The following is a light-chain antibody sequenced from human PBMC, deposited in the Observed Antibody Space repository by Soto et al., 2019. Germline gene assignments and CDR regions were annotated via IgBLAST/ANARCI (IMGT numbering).Light chain of an antibody. CDR3: AAWDDSLNGVI. J-gene: IGLJ2*01. V-gene: IGLV1-44*01. CDR1: WANIGSNT. CDR2: SNN. Sequence: QSVQSQAPSASGTPGQRVTVSCSGSWANIGSNTVNWYQQFPGAAPKLLIYSNNQRPSGVPDRFSGSKSGTSASLAISGLQSEDEADYYCAAWDDSLNGVIFGGGTKLTVL.